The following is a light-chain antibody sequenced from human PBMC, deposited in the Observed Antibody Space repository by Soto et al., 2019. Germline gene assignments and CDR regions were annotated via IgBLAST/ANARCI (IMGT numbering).Light chain of an antibody. Sequence: LTQSPTFLSLSPGERATLSCRASQSVSSYLAWYQQKPGQAPRLLIYDASNRATGIPARFSGSGSGTDFTLTISSLEPEDFAVYYCQQRSNWPPFTFGPGTKVDIK. CDR1: QSVSSY. V-gene: IGKV3-11*01. CDR3: QQRSNWPPFT. J-gene: IGKJ3*01. CDR2: DAS.